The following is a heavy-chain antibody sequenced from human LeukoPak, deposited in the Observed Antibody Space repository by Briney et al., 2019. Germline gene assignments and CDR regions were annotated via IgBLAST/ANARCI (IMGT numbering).Heavy chain of an antibody. CDR2: IYWNDDK. D-gene: IGHD4-17*01. CDR1: GFSLSTSAVG. V-gene: IGHV2-5*01. J-gene: IGHJ3*02. CDR3: AHSGTVTTPHDAFDI. Sequence: SGPTLVKPTQTLTLTCTFSGFSLSTSAVGVGWIRQPPGKALEWLALIYWNDDKRYSPSLKSRLTITKDTSKNQVVLTMTNMDPVDTATYYCAHSGTVTTPHDAFDIWGQGTMVTVSS.